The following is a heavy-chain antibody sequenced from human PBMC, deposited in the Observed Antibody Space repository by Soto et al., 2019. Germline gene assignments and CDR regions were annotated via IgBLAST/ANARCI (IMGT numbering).Heavy chain of an antibody. CDR2: ISYDGTYK. CDR3: ANEVDVAFSSLQYGTDV. J-gene: IGHJ6*02. V-gene: IGHV3-30*14. D-gene: IGHD1-1*01. CDR1: GFTFNNFA. Sequence: QVQLVESGGGVVQPGRSLRLSCAASGFTFNNFAMHWVRQAPGKGLEWVAFISYDGTYKYYADSVRGRFTVYRDNSKSTLFLQMNSLKFEDTAVYVCANEVDVAFSSLQYGTDVWGQGTTVTVSS.